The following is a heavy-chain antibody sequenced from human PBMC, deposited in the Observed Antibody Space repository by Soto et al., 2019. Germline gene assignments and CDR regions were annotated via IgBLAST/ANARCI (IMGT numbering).Heavy chain of an antibody. Sequence: GGSLRLSCAASDFNFSSYGIHWVRQAPGKGLEWVAASSYDGRETFYADSAKGRFTVSKEMSKNTAFLQMNALRHEDTAVYFCARDSGWPILNFDNWGQGTPVTVSS. J-gene: IGHJ4*02. CDR2: SSYDGRET. V-gene: IGHV3-30*03. CDR1: DFNFSSYG. CDR3: ARDSGWPILNFDN. D-gene: IGHD3-10*01.